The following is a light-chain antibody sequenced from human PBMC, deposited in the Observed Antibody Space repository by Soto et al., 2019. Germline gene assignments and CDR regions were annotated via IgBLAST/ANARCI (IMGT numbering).Light chain of an antibody. CDR1: SSNIGSNT. CDR2: SNN. V-gene: IGLV1-44*01. J-gene: IGLJ1*01. CDR3: AAWDDSLNGYV. Sequence: QSVLTQPPSASGTPGQRVTISCSGSSSNIGSNTVNWYQQLPGTAPKLLIYSNNQRPSGVPDQVSGSKSGTSASLAISGLQSEDEADYYCAAWDDSLNGYVFGTGTKLTVL.